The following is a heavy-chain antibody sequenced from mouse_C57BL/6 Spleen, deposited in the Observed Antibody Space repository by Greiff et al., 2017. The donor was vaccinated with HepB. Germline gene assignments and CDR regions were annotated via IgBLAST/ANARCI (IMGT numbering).Heavy chain of an antibody. V-gene: IGHV1-15*01. D-gene: IGHD1-1*01. CDR2: IDPETGGT. CDR3: TRRTTVVARRYYAMDY. Sequence: VQLQQSGAELVRPGASVTLSCKASGYTFTDYEMHRVKQTPVHGLEWIGAIDPETGGTAYNQKFKGKAILTADKSSSTAYMELRSLTSEDSAVYYCTRRTTVVARRYYAMDYWGQGTSVTVSS. J-gene: IGHJ4*01. CDR1: GYTFTDYE.